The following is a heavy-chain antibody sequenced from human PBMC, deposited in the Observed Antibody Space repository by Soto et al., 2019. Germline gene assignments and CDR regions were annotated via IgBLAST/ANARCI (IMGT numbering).Heavy chain of an antibody. J-gene: IGHJ4*03. CDR2: IYPGDSDT. D-gene: IGHD3-10*02. CDR3: ARLQAAMPGEAGMQY. V-gene: IGHV5-51*01. Sequence: ESLNISCKGSGYIFTNSWIGWVRQMPGKGLEWMGIIYPGDSDTRYSPSFQGQVTISADKSITTAYLQWSSLTASDTAMYYCARLQAAMPGEAGMQYWGQGTPVTVSS. CDR1: GYIFTNSW.